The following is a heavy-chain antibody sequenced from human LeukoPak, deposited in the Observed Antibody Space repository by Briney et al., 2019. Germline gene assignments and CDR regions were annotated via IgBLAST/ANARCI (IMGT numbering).Heavy chain of an antibody. Sequence: SETLSLTCTVSGGSISSSSYYWGWIRHPPGKGLEWVGSIYYSGSTYYNPSLKSRVTISVDTSKNQFSLKLSSVTAADTAVYYCARHGGEYYDILTGYFNPKEFDYWGQGTLVTVSS. D-gene: IGHD3-9*01. J-gene: IGHJ4*02. CDR2: IYYSGST. V-gene: IGHV4-39*01. CDR1: GGSISSSSYY. CDR3: ARHGGEYYDILTGYFNPKEFDY.